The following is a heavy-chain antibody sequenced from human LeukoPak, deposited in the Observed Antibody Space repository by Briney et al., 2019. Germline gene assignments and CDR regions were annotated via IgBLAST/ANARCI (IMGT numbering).Heavy chain of an antibody. D-gene: IGHD3-22*01. Sequence: GGSQRLSCAASGFTVSSNYMSWVRQAPGKGLEWVSVIYSGGSTYYADSVKGRFTISRDNSKNTLYLQMNSLRAEDTAVYYCARDASYYYDSSTTGGYWGQGTLVTISS. J-gene: IGHJ4*02. CDR3: ARDASYYYDSSTTGGY. CDR2: IYSGGST. V-gene: IGHV3-66*01. CDR1: GFTVSSNY.